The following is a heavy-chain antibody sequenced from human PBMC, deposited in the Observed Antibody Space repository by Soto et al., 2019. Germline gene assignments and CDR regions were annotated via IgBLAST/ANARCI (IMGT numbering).Heavy chain of an antibody. D-gene: IGHD4-17*01. CDR1: GFTVSSNY. CDR2: IYSGGST. V-gene: IGHV3-66*01. J-gene: IGHJ1*01. CDR3: ARDFVHGDHPEYFQH. Sequence: EVQLVEPGGGLVQPGGSLRLSCAASGFTVSSNYMNWVRQAPGKGLEWVSVIYSGGSTYYADSVKGRFTISRDNSKNTLSLQMNSLRAEDTAVYYCARDFVHGDHPEYFQHWGQGTLVTVSS.